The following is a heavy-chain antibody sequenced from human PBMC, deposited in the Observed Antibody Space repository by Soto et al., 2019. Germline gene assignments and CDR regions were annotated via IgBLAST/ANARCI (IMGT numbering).Heavy chain of an antibody. CDR2: IYYSGSS. CDR1: GVSISSGGFY. D-gene: IGHD3-22*01. J-gene: IGHJ4*02. CDR3: ARGFTMIVFDY. Sequence: TLSLTCTVSGVSISSGGFYWSWIRQLPGRGLEWIGYIYYSGSSNYNPSLKSRVTISGDTSKNQFSLKLSSVTAADTAVYYCARGFTMIVFDYWGQGTLVTVSS. V-gene: IGHV4-31*03.